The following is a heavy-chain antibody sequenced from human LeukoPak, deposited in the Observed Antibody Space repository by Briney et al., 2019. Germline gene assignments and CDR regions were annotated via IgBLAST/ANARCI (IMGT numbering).Heavy chain of an antibody. Sequence: SETLSFTCTVSGGSISSYYWSWIRQPPGKGLEWIGYIYYSGSTNYNPSLKSRVTISVDTSKNQFSLKLRSVTAADTAVYYCARPPYSSGLGGNWFDPWGQGTLVTVSS. D-gene: IGHD6-19*01. CDR3: ARPPYSSGLGGNWFDP. CDR1: GGSISSYY. J-gene: IGHJ5*02. CDR2: IYYSGST. V-gene: IGHV4-59*12.